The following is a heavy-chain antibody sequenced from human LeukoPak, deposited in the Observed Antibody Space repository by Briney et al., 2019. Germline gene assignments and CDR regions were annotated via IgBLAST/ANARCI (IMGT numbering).Heavy chain of an antibody. J-gene: IGHJ3*02. CDR1: GFTFSTYA. V-gene: IGHV3-23*01. CDR2: ISGDGGST. CDR3: VKRVMSASGGGFDI. Sequence: GGSLRLPCAASGFTFSTYAMSWGRQAPGKGLVWVSAISGDGGSTYYAGSVKGRFTISRDNPKHTLYLQMDSLRAEDTAVYYCVKRVMSASGGGFDIWGQGTMVTVSS. D-gene: IGHD2-15*01.